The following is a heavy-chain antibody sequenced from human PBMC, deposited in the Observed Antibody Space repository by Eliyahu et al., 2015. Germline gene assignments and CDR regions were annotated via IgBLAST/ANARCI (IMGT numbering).Heavy chain of an antibody. J-gene: IGHJ4*02. D-gene: IGHD5-18*01. CDR2: IKSKVDGGTA. CDR1: RFTFSXAC. CDR3: TTGTWIQLWLADY. V-gene: IGHV3-15*01. Sequence: EVPLVESGGGLVKPGGSLRLSCAASRFTFSXACLSWVRQAPGKGLGWVGHIKSKVDGGTADYAAPVRGRFTISRDDSKSTLYLQMNSLKTEDTAVYYCTTGTWIQLWLADYWGQGTLVTVSS.